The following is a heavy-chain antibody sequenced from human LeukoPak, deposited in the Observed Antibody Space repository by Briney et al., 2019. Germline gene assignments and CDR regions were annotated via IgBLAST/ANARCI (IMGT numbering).Heavy chain of an antibody. CDR3: ASSTYYYDSSGYYPVRPFDY. CDR1: GGSVSSGSYY. J-gene: IGHJ4*02. V-gene: IGHV4-61*01. CDR2: IYYSGST. Sequence: SETLSLTCTVSGGSVSSGSYYWSWIRQPPGKGLEWIGYIYYSGSTNYNPSLKSRVTISVDTSKNQFSLKLSSVTAADTAVYYCASSTYYYDSSGYYPVRPFDYWGQGTLVTVSS. D-gene: IGHD3-22*01.